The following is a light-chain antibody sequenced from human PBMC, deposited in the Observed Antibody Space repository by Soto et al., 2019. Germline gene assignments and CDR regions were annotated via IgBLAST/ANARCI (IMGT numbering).Light chain of an antibody. CDR1: SSDVGGYNY. J-gene: IGLJ2*01. CDR2: DVS. Sequence: QSALTQPASVSGSPGQSIIISCTGTSSDVGGYNYVSWYQQHPGKAPKLMIYDVSNRPSGVSNRFSGSKSGNTASLTISGLQAEDEADYYCSSYTSSSTPVVFGGGTKLT. V-gene: IGLV2-14*01. CDR3: SSYTSSSTPVV.